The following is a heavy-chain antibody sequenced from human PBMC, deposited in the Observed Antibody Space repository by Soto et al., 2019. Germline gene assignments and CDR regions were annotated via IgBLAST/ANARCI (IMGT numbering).Heavy chain of an antibody. CDR2: IFYSGTT. D-gene: IGHD2-15*01. V-gene: IGHV4-39*01. CDR3: ATSGGSLHNWFDP. J-gene: IGHJ5*02. CDR1: GASMSSSLYY. Sequence: QLQLQESGPRLVKPSETLSLTCTVFGASMSSSLYYWGWIRQPPGKGLDWIGTIFYSGTTYYNPSLESRVTISIDKSKNQFSLKLSSVTAADTAVYYCATSGGSLHNWFDPWGQGTLVTVSS.